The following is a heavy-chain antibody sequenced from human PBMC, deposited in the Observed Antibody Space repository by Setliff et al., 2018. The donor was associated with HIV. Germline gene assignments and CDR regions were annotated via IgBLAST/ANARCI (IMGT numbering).Heavy chain of an antibody. Sequence: SETLSLTCTVSGDSVSSRSYYWSWIRQPPGKGLEWIGYIYYSGSTNYNPSLKSRVTMSVDTSKNQFSLNLSSVTAADTAVYYCARGLDSAKIHYWGQGTLVTVSS. V-gene: IGHV4-61*01. CDR2: IYYSGST. CDR3: ARGLDSAKIHY. D-gene: IGHD6-25*01. J-gene: IGHJ4*02. CDR1: GDSVSSRSYY.